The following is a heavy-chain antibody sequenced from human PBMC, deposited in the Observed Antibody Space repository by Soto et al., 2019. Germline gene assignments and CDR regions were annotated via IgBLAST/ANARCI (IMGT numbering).Heavy chain of an antibody. Sequence: ASVKVSCKASGYIFTAYSMHWVRQAPGQGLEWMGVVNPSGGSTNYAQKFQGRITMTGDTSTSTVYMDLSSLTSEDTAVYYCAREENCSDGICYSEYFQRWGQGTMVTVYS. V-gene: IGHV1-46*01. CDR1: GYIFTAYS. D-gene: IGHD2-15*01. J-gene: IGHJ1*01. CDR3: AREENCSDGICYSEYFQR. CDR2: VNPSGGST.